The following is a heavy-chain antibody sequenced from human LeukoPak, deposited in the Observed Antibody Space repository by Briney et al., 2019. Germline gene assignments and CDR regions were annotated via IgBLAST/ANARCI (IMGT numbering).Heavy chain of an antibody. CDR3: ARPLGYCSSISCSILGY. CDR1: GFTVSNNY. CDR2: IYSGGST. J-gene: IGHJ4*02. Sequence: GGSLRLSCAASGFTVSNNYMSWVRQAPGKGLEWVSVIYSGGSTLYADSVKGRFTISRDNSKNTLYVQMSSLRAEDTAVYYCARPLGYCSSISCSILGYWGQGTLVTVSS. D-gene: IGHD2-2*01. V-gene: IGHV3-66*02.